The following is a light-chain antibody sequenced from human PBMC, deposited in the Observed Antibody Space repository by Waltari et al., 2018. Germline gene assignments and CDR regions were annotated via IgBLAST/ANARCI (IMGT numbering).Light chain of an antibody. CDR1: QSVIDY. J-gene: IGKJ5*01. CDR2: GAS. V-gene: IGKV3-11*01. Sequence: EIVLTQSPATLSLSPGERATLSCRASQSVIDYVAWYQQKPGQAPRLLIYGASNRATGIPARFSGSGSETDFTLIISSLEPEDFAVYYCQQRSNWRSTFGQGTRLEIK. CDR3: QQRSNWRST.